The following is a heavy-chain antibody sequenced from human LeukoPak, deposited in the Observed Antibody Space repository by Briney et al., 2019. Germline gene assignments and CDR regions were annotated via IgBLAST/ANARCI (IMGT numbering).Heavy chain of an antibody. CDR1: GFTFSNAW. CDR2: IKSKTDGGTT. J-gene: IGHJ4*02. Sequence: GGSLRLSCAASGFTFSNAWMSWVRQAPGKGLDWVGRIKSKTDGGTTDYAAPVKGRLTISRDDSKNTLYLQMNSLKTEDTAVYYRTTDASYSSGWYQSYYFDYWGQGTLVTVSS. V-gene: IGHV3-15*01. D-gene: IGHD6-19*01. CDR3: TTDASYSSGWYQSYYFDY.